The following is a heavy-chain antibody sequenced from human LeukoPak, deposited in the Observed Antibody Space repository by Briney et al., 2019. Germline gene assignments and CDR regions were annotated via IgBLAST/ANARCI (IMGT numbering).Heavy chain of an antibody. CDR3: AKRMYGWYQIDY. Sequence: GGSLRLSCAASGFSFSDYALSWVRQAPGKGLEWVSAITGPGEGTWYADSVQGRFTTSRDNSKNTLYLQMNSLRAEDTTVYFCAKRMYGWYQIDYWGQGTLVTVSS. J-gene: IGHJ4*02. D-gene: IGHD6-19*01. CDR1: GFSFSDYA. V-gene: IGHV3-23*01. CDR2: ITGPGEGT.